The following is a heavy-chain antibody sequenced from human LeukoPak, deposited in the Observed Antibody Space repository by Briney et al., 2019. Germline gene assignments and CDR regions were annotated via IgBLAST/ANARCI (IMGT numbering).Heavy chain of an antibody. D-gene: IGHD3-10*01. Sequence: GGSLRLSCAASGFTFDSYGMHWVRQAPGKGLVWVSHISTDGSSTIYADSVKGRFTMSRDNAKNTLYLQMNSLRAEDTAVYYCARVLYYGIDYWGQGTLVTVSS. CDR1: GFTFDSYG. J-gene: IGHJ4*02. V-gene: IGHV3-74*01. CDR3: ARVLYYGIDY. CDR2: ISTDGSST.